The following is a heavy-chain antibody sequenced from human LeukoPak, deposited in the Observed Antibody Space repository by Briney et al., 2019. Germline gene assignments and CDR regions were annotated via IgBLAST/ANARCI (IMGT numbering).Heavy chain of an antibody. CDR1: GGSFSNYY. V-gene: IGHV4-34*01. Sequence: PSETLSLTCAACGGSFSNYYWSWIRQPPGKGLEWIGEINDSGTINYNPSLMSRVTISVDKSKNQFSLKLSSVTAADTAVYYCARRWNYGRNYYIDVWGKGATVSVSS. D-gene: IGHD1-7*01. J-gene: IGHJ6*03. CDR2: INDSGTI. CDR3: ARRWNYGRNYYIDV.